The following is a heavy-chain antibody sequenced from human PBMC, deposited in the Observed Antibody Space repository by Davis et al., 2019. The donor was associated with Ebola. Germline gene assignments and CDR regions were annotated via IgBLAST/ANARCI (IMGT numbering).Heavy chain of an antibody. CDR1: GFTFASYA. J-gene: IGHJ3*01. Sequence: GESLKISCAASGFTFASYAMRWVRQAPGKGLEWVSTVGLSADTYYADPVKGRFTISRDNSKNTLHLQMNSLRVEDTAIYYCAKDTSNVWFDVWGQGTMVTVSS. CDR3: AKDTSNVWFDV. V-gene: IGHV3-23*01. CDR2: VGLSADT. D-gene: IGHD6-19*01.